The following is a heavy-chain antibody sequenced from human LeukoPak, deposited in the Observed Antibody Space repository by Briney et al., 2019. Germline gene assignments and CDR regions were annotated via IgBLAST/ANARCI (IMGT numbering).Heavy chain of an antibody. Sequence: GGSLRLSCAASGFTSISYTMNWVRQAPGKGLEWISYISRTGTTIYYADSVKGRFTISRDNAKNSLYLQMNSLRFEDTGLYFCARDLGSGDHGLLVWGQGALLTVSS. V-gene: IGHV3-48*01. CDR3: ARDLGSGDHGLLV. D-gene: IGHD2-21*02. CDR1: GFTSISYT. J-gene: IGHJ4*02. CDR2: ISRTGTTI.